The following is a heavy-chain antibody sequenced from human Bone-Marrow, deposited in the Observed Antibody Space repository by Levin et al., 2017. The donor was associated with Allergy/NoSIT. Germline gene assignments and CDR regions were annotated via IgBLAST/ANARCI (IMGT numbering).Heavy chain of an antibody. CDR1: GFTFSRYW. Sequence: GGSLRLSCAASGFTFSRYWMHWVRQAPGTGLVWVSRINGDESITSYADSVKGRFTISRDNAHNTLYLQMHSLRDEDTAIYYCVRGVLLAGVGAYYWGQGTLVTVSS. D-gene: IGHD6-19*01. CDR2: INGDESIT. J-gene: IGHJ4*02. CDR3: VRGVLLAGVGAYY. V-gene: IGHV3-74*01.